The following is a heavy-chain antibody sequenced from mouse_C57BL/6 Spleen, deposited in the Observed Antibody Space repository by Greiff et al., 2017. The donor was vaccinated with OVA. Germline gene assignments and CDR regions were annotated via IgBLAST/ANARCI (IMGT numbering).Heavy chain of an antibody. Sequence: QVQLQQSGPELVKPGASVKISCKASGYAFSSSWMNWVKQRPGKGLEWIGRIYPGDGDTNYNGKFKGKATLTADKSSSTAYMQLSSLTSEDSAVYFCARSLYYGSSYWYFDVWGTETTVTVSS. V-gene: IGHV1-82*01. J-gene: IGHJ1*03. CDR3: ARSLYYGSSYWYFDV. D-gene: IGHD1-1*01. CDR2: IYPGDGDT. CDR1: GYAFSSSW.